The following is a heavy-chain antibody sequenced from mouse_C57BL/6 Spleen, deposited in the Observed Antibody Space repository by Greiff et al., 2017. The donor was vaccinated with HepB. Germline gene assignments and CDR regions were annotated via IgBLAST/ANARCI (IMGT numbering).Heavy chain of an antibody. V-gene: IGHV1-50*01. CDR1: GYTFTSYW. Sequence: QVQLKQPGAELVKPGASVKLSCKASGYTFTSYWMQWVKQRPGQGLEWIGEIDPSDSYTNYNQKFKGKATLTVDTSSSTAYMQLSSLTSEDSAVYYCASPQGIYYAMDYWGQGTSVTVSS. CDR3: ASPQGIYYAMDY. D-gene: IGHD3-2*02. J-gene: IGHJ4*01. CDR2: IDPSDSYT.